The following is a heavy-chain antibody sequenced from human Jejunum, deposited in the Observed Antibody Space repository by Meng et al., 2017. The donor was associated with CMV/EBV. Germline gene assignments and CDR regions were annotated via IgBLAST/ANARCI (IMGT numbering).Heavy chain of an antibody. CDR1: GGTCSNEG. CDR3: ARALVGPSAHFDS. V-gene: IGHV1-69*05. Sequence: KAYGGTCSNEGGNWGRRAPGQGREGLGGSVDSLGPATYAQTFQGRITITMDEYATTAYMEVNSLTSQDTALYFCARALVGPSAHFDSWGQGTLVTVSS. J-gene: IGHJ4*02. CDR2: SVDSLGPA. D-gene: IGHD1-26*01.